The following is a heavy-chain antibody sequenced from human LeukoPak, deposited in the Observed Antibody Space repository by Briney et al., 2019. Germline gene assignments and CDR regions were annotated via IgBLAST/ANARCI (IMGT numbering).Heavy chain of an antibody. D-gene: IGHD6-13*01. Sequence: PGGSLRLSCAASGFTFSSYWMHWVRQAPGKGLVWVSRINSDGSSTSYADSVKGRFTISRDNAKNTLYLQMNSLRAEDTAVYYCARDLSSSWYSWPSYYWGQGTLVTVSS. CDR3: ARDLSSSWYSWPSYY. CDR2: INSDGSST. CDR1: GFTFSSYW. J-gene: IGHJ4*02. V-gene: IGHV3-74*01.